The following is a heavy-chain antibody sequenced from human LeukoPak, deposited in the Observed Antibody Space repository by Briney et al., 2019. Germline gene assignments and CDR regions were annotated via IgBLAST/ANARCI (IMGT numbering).Heavy chain of an antibody. CDR1: GGSFSGYY. CDR2: INHSGST. CDR3: ARLRYDFWSGSYYYYYGMDV. D-gene: IGHD3-3*01. V-gene: IGHV4-34*09. J-gene: IGHJ6*02. Sequence: PSETLSLTRAVYGGSFSGYYWSWIRQPPGKGLEWIGEINHSGSTNYNPSLKSRVTISVDTSENQFSLKLSSVTAADTAVYYCARLRYDFWSGSYYYYYGMDVWGQGTTVTVSS.